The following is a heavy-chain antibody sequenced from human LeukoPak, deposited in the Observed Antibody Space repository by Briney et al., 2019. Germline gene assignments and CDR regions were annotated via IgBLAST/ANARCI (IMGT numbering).Heavy chain of an antibody. CDR1: GFTFSTYA. CDR2: IRSSGSPI. V-gene: IGHV3-48*02. CDR3: ARDPHSLDY. Sequence: QPGGSLRLSCAASGFTFSTYAMNWVRQAPGKGLEWVAYIRSSGSPIYYADSVKGRFTISRDNARNSLYLQMNSLRDEDTAVYYCARDPHSLDYWGPGTLVTVSS. J-gene: IGHJ4*02.